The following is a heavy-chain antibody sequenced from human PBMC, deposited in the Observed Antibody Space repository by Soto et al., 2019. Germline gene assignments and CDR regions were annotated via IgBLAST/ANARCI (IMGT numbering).Heavy chain of an antibody. J-gene: IGHJ5*02. CDR3: ARASDWFDP. CDR1: GYTFSNYA. CDR2: INAGNGNT. V-gene: IGHV1-3*05. Sequence: QVQLVQSGAEEKKPGASVKVSCKASGYTFSNYAMHWVRQAPGQRLEWMGWINAGNGNTKYSQKFQGRVTFTRDTSASTAYMELNSLRSEDTAVYYCARASDWFDPWGKGTLVTVSS.